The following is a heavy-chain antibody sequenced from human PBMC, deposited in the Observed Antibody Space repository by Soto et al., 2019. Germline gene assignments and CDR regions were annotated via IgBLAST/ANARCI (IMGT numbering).Heavy chain of an antibody. V-gene: IGHV3-64D*08. CDR2: ISINGGST. CDR3: VKGIEFYYGSGTKPFDI. J-gene: IGHJ3*02. Sequence: GGSLRLSCSASGFTFSSYAMHWVRQAPGKGLEYVSAISINGGSTDYADSVKGRFTISRDNSKNTLYLQMSSLRAEDTAVYYCVKGIEFYYGSGTKPFDIWGQGTMVTVSS. D-gene: IGHD3-10*01. CDR1: GFTFSSYA.